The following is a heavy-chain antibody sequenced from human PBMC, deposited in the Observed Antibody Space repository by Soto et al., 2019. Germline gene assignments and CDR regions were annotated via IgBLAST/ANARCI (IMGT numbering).Heavy chain of an antibody. J-gene: IGHJ4*02. CDR2: ISSSGSDI. D-gene: IGHD6-19*01. V-gene: IGHV3-11*01. Sequence: QVQLVESGGGLVKPGGSLRLSCAASGFTFSDFYMSWIRQAPGKGLERVSYISSSGSDIFYADSVKGRFTISRDNAKNSLYLQMDSLRAEDTAVYYCARDRSGGDYFDYWGQGTLVTVSS. CDR3: ARDRSGGDYFDY. CDR1: GFTFSDFY.